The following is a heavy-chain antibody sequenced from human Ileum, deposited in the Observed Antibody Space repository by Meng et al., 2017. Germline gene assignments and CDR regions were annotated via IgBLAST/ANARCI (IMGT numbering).Heavy chain of an antibody. CDR1: GFSVSNEV. J-gene: IGHJ4*02. CDR2: IYSGGGT. V-gene: IGHV3-66*01. CDR3: TRGEDH. Sequence: EVQVVESGGGLVQPGGSLRLSCAASGFSVSNEVMSWVRQAQGKGLEWVSVIYSGGGTDYADSVKGRFTTSRDSSKNTMYLQMNNLRADGTAMYYCTRGEDHWGQGTLVTVSS.